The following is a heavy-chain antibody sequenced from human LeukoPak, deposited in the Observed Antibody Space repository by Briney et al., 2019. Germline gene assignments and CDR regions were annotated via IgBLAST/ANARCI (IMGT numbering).Heavy chain of an antibody. D-gene: IGHD2-2*02. Sequence: GESLKISCKGSGYTYTKSWIAWVRQMPGKGLELKGIIYPVDSETRYSPSFQGQVTISVDKSISTAYLQWSSLKASDTAMYYCARQGCTTTSCHTIDYWGQGTLVTVSS. CDR1: GYTYTKSW. V-gene: IGHV5-51*01. CDR3: ARQGCTTTSCHTIDY. CDR2: IYPVDSET. J-gene: IGHJ4*02.